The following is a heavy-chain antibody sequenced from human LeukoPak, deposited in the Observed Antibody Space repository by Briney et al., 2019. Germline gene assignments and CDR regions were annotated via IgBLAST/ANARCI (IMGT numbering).Heavy chain of an antibody. D-gene: IGHD2-2*02. Sequence: GGSLRLSCAASGFTFSSYAMSWVRQAPGKGLEWVSAISGSGGSTYYADSVKGRFTISRDNSKNTLYLQMNSLRAEDTAVYYCAKPGNGGVVPAAIRRDYYYYGMDVWGQGTTVTVSS. CDR2: ISGSGGST. CDR1: GFTFSSYA. CDR3: AKPGNGGVVPAAIRRDYYYYGMDV. J-gene: IGHJ6*02. V-gene: IGHV3-23*01.